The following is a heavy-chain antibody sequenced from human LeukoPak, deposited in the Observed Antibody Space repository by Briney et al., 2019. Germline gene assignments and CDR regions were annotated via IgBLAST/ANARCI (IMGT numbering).Heavy chain of an antibody. D-gene: IGHD3-9*01. CDR3: ATGVFPPNVLRYFDWLLDPSYNWFDP. Sequence: ASVKVSCKASGYTFTSYDINWVRQATGQGLEGMGWMNPNTGSTGYEQKFRGRFTMTRDTSISTAYMELSSLRSEDTAVYYCATGVFPPNVLRYFDWLLDPSYNWFDPWGQGTLVTVSS. CDR2: MNPNTGST. V-gene: IGHV1-8*01. CDR1: GYTFTSYD. J-gene: IGHJ5*02.